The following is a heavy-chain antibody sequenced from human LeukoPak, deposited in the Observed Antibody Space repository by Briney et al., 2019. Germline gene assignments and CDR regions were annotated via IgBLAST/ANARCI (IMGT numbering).Heavy chain of an antibody. CDR1: GGSISSYY. Sequence: SETPSLTCTVSGGSISSYYWSWIRQPAGKGLEWIGRIYTSGSTNYNPSLKSRVTMSVDTSKNQFSLKLSSVTAADTAVYYCATVRLLWFGELPQYYFDYWGQGTLVTVS. J-gene: IGHJ4*02. CDR2: IYTSGST. V-gene: IGHV4-4*07. D-gene: IGHD3-10*01. CDR3: ATVRLLWFGELPQYYFDY.